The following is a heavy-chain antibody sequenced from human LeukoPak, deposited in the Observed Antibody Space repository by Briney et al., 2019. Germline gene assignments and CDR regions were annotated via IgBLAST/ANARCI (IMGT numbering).Heavy chain of an antibody. D-gene: IGHD3-22*01. CDR2: IYYSGST. CDR1: GGSISGYY. CDR3: ARHGYSYGMDV. V-gene: IGHV4-59*05. J-gene: IGHJ6*02. Sequence: PSETLSLTCTVSGGSISGYYWSWIRQPPGKGLEWIGSIYYSGSTYYNPSLKSRVTISVDTSKNQFSLKLSSVTAADTAVYYCARHGYSYGMDVWGQGTTVTVSS.